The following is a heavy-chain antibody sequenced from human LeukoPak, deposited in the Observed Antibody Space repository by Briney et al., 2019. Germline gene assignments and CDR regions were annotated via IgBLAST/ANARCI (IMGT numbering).Heavy chain of an antibody. D-gene: IGHD3-10*01. CDR1: GGSFSGYY. CDR3: ARGSEWFGKFDF. V-gene: IGHV4-34*01. Sequence: SETLSLTCAVYGGSFSGYYWSWIRQPPGKGPEWIGSIYYSGTTYPNPSLKSRVTISVDTSKNQFSLKLSSVTAADAAVYYCARGSEWFGKFDFWGLGTLVTVS. CDR2: IYYSGTT. J-gene: IGHJ4*02.